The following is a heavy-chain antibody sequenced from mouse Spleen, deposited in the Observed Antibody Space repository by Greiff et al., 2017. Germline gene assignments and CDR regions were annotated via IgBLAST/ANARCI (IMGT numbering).Heavy chain of an antibody. Sequence: QVQLQQSGAELVKPGASVKLSCKASGYTFTSYWMHWVKQRPGQGLEWLGMIHPNSGSTNYNEKFKSKATLTVDKSSSTAYMQLSSLTSEDSAVYYCAREGTGLAYWGQGTLVTVSA. CDR3: AREGTGLAY. CDR2: IHPNSGST. CDR1: GYTFTSYW. J-gene: IGHJ3*01. V-gene: IGHV1-64*01. D-gene: IGHD3-3*01.